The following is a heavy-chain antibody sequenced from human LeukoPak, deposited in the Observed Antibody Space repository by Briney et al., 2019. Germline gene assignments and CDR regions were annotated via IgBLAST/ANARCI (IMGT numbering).Heavy chain of an antibody. J-gene: IGHJ4*02. CDR1: GYTFTGYY. CDR2: INPNSGGT. Sequence: ASVKVSCKASGYTFTGYYMHWVRQAPGQGLEWMGRINPNSGGTNYAQKFQGRVTMTRDTSISTAYMELSRLRSDDTAVYYCAGAEIYYDCSGYYFYWGQGTLVTVSS. V-gene: IGHV1-2*06. CDR3: AGAEIYYDCSGYYFY. D-gene: IGHD3-22*01.